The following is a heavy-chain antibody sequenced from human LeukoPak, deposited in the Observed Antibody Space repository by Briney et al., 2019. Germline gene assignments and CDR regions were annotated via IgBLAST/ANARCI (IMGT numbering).Heavy chain of an antibody. V-gene: IGHV1-2*02. CDR3: ARDGVAAAGTNPLHNWFDP. CDR1: GYTLTGYH. D-gene: IGHD6-13*01. Sequence: GASVKVSCKASGYTLTGYHMHWVRQAPGQGLEWMGWINPNSGGTNYAQKFQGRVTMTRDTSISTAYMELSRLRSDDTAVYYCARDGVAAAGTNPLHNWFDPWGQGTLVTVSS. CDR2: INPNSGGT. J-gene: IGHJ5*02.